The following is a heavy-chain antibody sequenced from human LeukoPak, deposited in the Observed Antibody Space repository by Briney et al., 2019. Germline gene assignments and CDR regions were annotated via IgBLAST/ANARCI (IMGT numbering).Heavy chain of an antibody. J-gene: IGHJ6*02. V-gene: IGHV3-30*18. CDR2: ISYDGSNK. CDR3: AKDLGYCSSTSCYTNYYYYGMDV. D-gene: IGHD2-2*02. Sequence: GSLRLSCAASGFTFSSYGMHWVRQAPGKGLEWVAVISYDGSNKYYADSVKGRFTISRDNSKNTLYLQMNSLRAEDTAVYYCAKDLGYCSSTSCYTNYYYYGMDVWDQGTTVTVSS. CDR1: GFTFSSYG.